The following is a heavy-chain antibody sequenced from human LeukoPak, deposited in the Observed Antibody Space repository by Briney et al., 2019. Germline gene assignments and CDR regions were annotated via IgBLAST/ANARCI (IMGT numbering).Heavy chain of an antibody. CDR3: ARVRDRITMVRGVIMPDY. CDR2: INPNSGGT. J-gene: IGHJ4*02. D-gene: IGHD3-10*01. V-gene: IGHV1-2*02. CDR1: GYTFTGYY. Sequence: ASVKVSCKASGYTFTGYYMHWVRQAPGQGLEWMGWINPNSGGTNYAQKFQGRVTMTRDTSISTAYMELSRLRSDDTAVYYCARVRDRITMVRGVIMPDYWGQGTLVTVSS.